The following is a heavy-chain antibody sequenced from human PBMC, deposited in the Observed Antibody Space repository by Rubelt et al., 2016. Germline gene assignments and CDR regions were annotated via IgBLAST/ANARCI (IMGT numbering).Heavy chain of an antibody. CDR3: ARCYGSGSYGNWFDP. CDR1: GYTFTSYG. D-gene: IGHD3-10*01. Sequence: QVQLVQSGAEVKKPGASVKVSCKASGYTFTSYGISWVRQAPGQGLEWMGWISAYNGNTNYAQKFQVGVTMTPDTATGPAYMELRSLRSDDTAVYYCARCYGSGSYGNWFDPWGQGTLVTVSS. CDR2: ISAYNGNT. V-gene: IGHV1-18*01. J-gene: IGHJ5*02.